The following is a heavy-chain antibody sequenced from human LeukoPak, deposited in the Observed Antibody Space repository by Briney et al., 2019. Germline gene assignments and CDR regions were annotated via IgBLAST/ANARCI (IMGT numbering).Heavy chain of an antibody. CDR1: GGHISNYY. D-gene: IGHD1-1*01. J-gene: IGHJ6*03. CDR3: TRHGLEPTSFYYYMDV. Sequence: PSETLSLTCTVHGGHISNYYWSWIRQPPGKGLEWIGYVHYRGSAHYNPSLKSRVTMSEDTSKTRFSLKLGSVTAADTAVYYCTRHGLEPTSFYYYMDVWGKGTTVTVSS. CDR2: VHYRGSA. V-gene: IGHV4-59*08.